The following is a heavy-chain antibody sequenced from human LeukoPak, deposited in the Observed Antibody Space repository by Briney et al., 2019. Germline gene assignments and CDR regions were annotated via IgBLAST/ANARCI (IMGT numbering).Heavy chain of an antibody. Sequence: GGSLKISCKGSGYIFTSHWIGWVRQMPGKGLEWMGIINPSDFDTRYSPSFQGQVSISVDKSTNTAYLQWSSLGASDTAIYYCARRYCGGGTCYNFDHWGQGTLVTVSS. CDR2: INPSDFDT. J-gene: IGHJ4*02. CDR1: GYIFTSHW. V-gene: IGHV5-51*01. D-gene: IGHD2-15*01. CDR3: ARRYCGGGTCYNFDH.